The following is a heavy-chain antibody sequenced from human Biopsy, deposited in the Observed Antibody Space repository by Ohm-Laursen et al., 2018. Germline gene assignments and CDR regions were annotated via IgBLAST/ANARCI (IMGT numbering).Heavy chain of an antibody. CDR3: ARDYDTSGYYYVS. CDR2: IFYRGST. D-gene: IGHD3-22*01. Sequence: SETLSLTCTVSGGSISNNNYYWGWIRQPPGKGLERIGSIFYRGSTHHKPSLKSRVNISVDTTKNQFSLKLNSLTAADTAVYYCARDYDTSGYYYVSWGQGTLVTVSS. CDR1: GGSISNNNYY. J-gene: IGHJ5*02. V-gene: IGHV4-39*01.